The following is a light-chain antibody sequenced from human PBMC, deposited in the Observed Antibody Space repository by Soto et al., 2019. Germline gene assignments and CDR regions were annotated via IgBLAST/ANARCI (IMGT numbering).Light chain of an antibody. CDR2: YDS. V-gene: IGLV3-21*04. CDR3: QVWDSSSDRDVV. CDR1: NIGSKS. J-gene: IGLJ2*01. Sequence: SYELTQPPSVSVAPGKTARITCGGNNIGSKSVNWYQQKPGQAPVLVIYYDSDRPSGIPERFSGSNSGNTATLTISRVEAGDEADYYCQVWDSSSDRDVVFGGGTKLTVL.